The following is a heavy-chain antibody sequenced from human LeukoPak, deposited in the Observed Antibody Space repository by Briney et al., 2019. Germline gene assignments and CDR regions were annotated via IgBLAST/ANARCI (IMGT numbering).Heavy chain of an antibody. CDR3: ATDRQEGGSGSYWFDP. J-gene: IGHJ5*02. V-gene: IGHV4-59*01. D-gene: IGHD3-10*01. CDR2: VYYSGST. Sequence: SETLSLACTVSRGSITTYYWSWIRQPAGKGLEWIGNVYYSGSTTYNPSLKSRVSMSVDMSKNQFSLKLRSVTAADTATYYCATDRQEGGSGSYWFDPWGQGTQVTVSS. CDR1: RGSITTYY.